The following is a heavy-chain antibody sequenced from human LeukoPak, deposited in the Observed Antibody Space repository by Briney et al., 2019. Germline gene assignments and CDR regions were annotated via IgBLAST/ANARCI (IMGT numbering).Heavy chain of an antibody. Sequence: GGSLGLSCAASGFTFSSYAMSWVRQAPGKGLEWVSGIIGSGGSTYYADSVKGRFTISRDNSKNTLFLQMNSLRAEDTAVYYCAKGDDYGGIRERDWGQGTLVTVSS. D-gene: IGHD4-23*01. V-gene: IGHV3-23*01. CDR3: AKGDDYGGIRERD. CDR2: IIGSGGST. J-gene: IGHJ4*02. CDR1: GFTFSSYA.